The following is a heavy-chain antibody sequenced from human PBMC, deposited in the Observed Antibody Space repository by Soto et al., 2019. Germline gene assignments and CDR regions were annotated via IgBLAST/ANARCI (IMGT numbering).Heavy chain of an antibody. J-gene: IGHJ5*02. D-gene: IGHD3-10*01. Sequence: QVQLQESGPGLVKPSGTLSLTCAVSGGSISSSNWWSWVRQPPGKGLEWIGEIYHSGSTIYNPSRKSRVTISVDKSKIQFSLKLSSVTAADTAVYYCARHVLLWFGELFHNWFDPWGQGTLVTVSS. CDR2: IYHSGST. CDR3: ARHVLLWFGELFHNWFDP. V-gene: IGHV4-4*02. CDR1: GGSISSSNW.